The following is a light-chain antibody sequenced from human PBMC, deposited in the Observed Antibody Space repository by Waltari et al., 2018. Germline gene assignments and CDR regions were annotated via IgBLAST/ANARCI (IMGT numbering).Light chain of an antibody. CDR2: ATS. CDR1: QSVGSSD. J-gene: IGKJ5*01. CDR3: QHYGISFPVT. V-gene: IGKV3-20*01. Sequence: EIVLAQSPDTLSLSPGETATLSCRASQSVGSSDLIWYQQKPGQAPRLLIFATSYRATGIPDRFSGSGSGTDFTLTISRLEPEDGAIYYCQHYGISFPVTFGQGTRLEIK.